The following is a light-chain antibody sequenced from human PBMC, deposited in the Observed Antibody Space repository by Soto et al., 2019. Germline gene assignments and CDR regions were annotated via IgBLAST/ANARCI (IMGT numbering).Light chain of an antibody. CDR1: GSDVGGYNY. CDR3: SSYTSASTPLV. V-gene: IGLV2-14*01. Sequence: QSVLTQPASVSGSPGQSITLSCPGTGSDVGGYNYVSWYQQHPGKAPKVMIYDVSNRPSGVSNRFSGSKSGNTASLTISGLQAEDEADYYCSSYTSASTPLVFGGGTKLTVL. J-gene: IGLJ2*01. CDR2: DVS.